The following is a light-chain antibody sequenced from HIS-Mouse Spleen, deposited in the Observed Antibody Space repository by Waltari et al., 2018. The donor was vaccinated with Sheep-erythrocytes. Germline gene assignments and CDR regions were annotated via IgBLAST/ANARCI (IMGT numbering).Light chain of an antibody. CDR1: SSDVGGYNH. J-gene: IGLJ1*01. CDR2: DVS. V-gene: IGLV2-11*01. Sequence: QSALTQPRSVSGSPGQSVTISCTGTSSDVGGYNHVPWYQQHPGKAPKLIIYDVSKRPSGVPDRFSGSKSGNTASLTISGLQAEDEADYYCCSYAGSYNHVFATGTKVTVL. CDR3: CSYAGSYNHV.